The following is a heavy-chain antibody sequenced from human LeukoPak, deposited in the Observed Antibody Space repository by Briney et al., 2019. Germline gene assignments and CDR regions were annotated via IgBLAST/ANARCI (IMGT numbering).Heavy chain of an antibody. CDR1: GYTLTELS. J-gene: IGHJ3*02. CDR3: ATARYGDYVHAFDI. V-gene: IGHV1-24*01. Sequence: ASVKVSCKVSGYTLTELSMHWVRQAPGKGLEWMGGFDPEDGETIYAQKFQGRVTMTEDTSTDTAYMELSSLGSEDTAVYYCATARYGDYVHAFDIWGQGTMVTVSS. CDR2: FDPEDGET. D-gene: IGHD4-17*01.